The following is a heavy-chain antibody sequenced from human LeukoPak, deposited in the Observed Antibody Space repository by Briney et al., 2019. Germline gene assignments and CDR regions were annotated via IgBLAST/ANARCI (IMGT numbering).Heavy chain of an antibody. V-gene: IGHV3-7*01. D-gene: IGHD2-2*01. CDR3: ARDICSSASFHDAFDI. J-gene: IGHJ3*02. CDR1: GFTFSSYW. Sequence: RGSLRLSCAASGFTFSSYWMSWVRQAPGKGLEWVANIKQDGSDKYYVDSVKGRFTISRDNAKNSLYLQMNSLRAEDTSLYYCARDICSSASFHDAFDIWGQGTMVTVSS. CDR2: IKQDGSDK.